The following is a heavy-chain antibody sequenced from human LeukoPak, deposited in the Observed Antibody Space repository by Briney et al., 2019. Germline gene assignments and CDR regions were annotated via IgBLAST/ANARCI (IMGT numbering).Heavy chain of an antibody. D-gene: IGHD3-22*01. J-gene: IGHJ4*02. CDR1: GFTFSSYG. CDR2: ISYDGSNK. V-gene: IGHV3-30*18. CDR3: AKDRQYYYDSSGYYNEGLFDY. Sequence: GRSLRLSCAASGFTFSSYGMHWVRQAPGKGLEWVVIISYDGSNKYYADSVKGRFTISRDNSKNTVYLQMNSLRVEDTAVYYCAKDRQYYYDSSGYYNEGLFDYWGQGTLVTVSS.